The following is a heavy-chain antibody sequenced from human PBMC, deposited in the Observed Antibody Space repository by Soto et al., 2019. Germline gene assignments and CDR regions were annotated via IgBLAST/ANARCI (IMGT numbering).Heavy chain of an antibody. CDR2: IYYSGST. Sequence: SQPMSHPCTVSGGSISSGGYYCSWIRQHPGKGLEWIGYIYYSGSTYYNPSLKSRVTISVDTSKNQFSLKLSSVTAADTAVYYCARDRLYYGMDVWGQGTTVTVSS. V-gene: IGHV4-31*03. CDR1: GGSISSGGYY. J-gene: IGHJ6*02. CDR3: ARDRLYYGMDV.